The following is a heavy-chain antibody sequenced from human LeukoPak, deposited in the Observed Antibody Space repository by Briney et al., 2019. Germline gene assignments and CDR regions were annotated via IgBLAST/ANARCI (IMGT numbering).Heavy chain of an antibody. CDR3: ARGREVGATKHDY. CDR1: GFTFSNYY. V-gene: IGHV3-7*01. CDR2: IKQDGSDK. D-gene: IGHD1-26*01. J-gene: IGHJ4*02. Sequence: PGGSLRLSCAASGFTFSNYYMSWVRQAPGKGLEWVANIKQDGSDKSYVDSVKGRFTISRDNAENSLYLQMNSLRAEDTAVYFCARGREVGATKHDYWGQGTLVTVSS.